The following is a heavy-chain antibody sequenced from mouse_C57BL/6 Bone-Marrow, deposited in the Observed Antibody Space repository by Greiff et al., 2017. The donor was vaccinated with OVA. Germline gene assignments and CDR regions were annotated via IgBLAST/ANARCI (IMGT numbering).Heavy chain of an antibody. CDR1: GFNIKNTY. CDR3: AGGIWYHWYIDV. V-gene: IGHV14-3*01. CDR2: IDPANGNT. Sequence: EVQLQQSVAELVRPGASVKLSCTASGFNIKNTYMHWVKQRPEQGLEWIGRIDPANGNTKYAPKFQGKATITADTSSNTAYLQLSSLTSEDTDIYDWAGGIWYHWYIDVWGTGTTVTVSS. J-gene: IGHJ1*03. D-gene: IGHD2-1*01.